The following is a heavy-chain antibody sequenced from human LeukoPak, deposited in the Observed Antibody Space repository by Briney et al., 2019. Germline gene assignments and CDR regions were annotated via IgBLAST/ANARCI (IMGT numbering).Heavy chain of an antibody. J-gene: IGHJ5*02. D-gene: IGHD2-8*01. V-gene: IGHV1-18*01. Sequence: ASVKVSCKASGYTFKSYAITWVRQAPGQGLEWMGWIDPYSGNTNYAQKFQGRVTMTTETLTSTADMEVTSLRSDDTAVYYCARGERRHLMVYATGLNWFDPWGQGTLVTVSS. CDR3: ARGERRHLMVYATGLNWFDP. CDR1: GYTFKSYA. CDR2: IDPYSGNT.